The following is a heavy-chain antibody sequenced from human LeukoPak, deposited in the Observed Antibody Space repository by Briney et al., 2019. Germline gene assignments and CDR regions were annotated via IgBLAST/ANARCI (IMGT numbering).Heavy chain of an antibody. D-gene: IGHD1-26*01. J-gene: IGHJ4*02. CDR3: AKGPRSGSYPYYFDY. CDR2: ISGSGGNT. V-gene: IGHV3-23*01. CDR1: GFTFSSYA. Sequence: GGSLRLSCAASGFTFSSYAMSWVRQAPGKGLEWVSAISGSGGNTYYADSVKGRFTISRDNSKNTLYLQMNSLRAEDTAVYYCAKGPRSGSYPYYFDYWGQGTLVTVSS.